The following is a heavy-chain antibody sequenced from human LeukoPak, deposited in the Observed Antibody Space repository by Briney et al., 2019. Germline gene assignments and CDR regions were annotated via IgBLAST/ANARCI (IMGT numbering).Heavy chain of an antibody. J-gene: IGHJ3*02. Sequence: ASVKVSCKVSGYTLTELSMHWVRQAPGKGLEWMGGFDPEDGETVYAQKFQGRVTMTEDTSTDTAYMELSSLRSEDTAVYYCATRVRVPRGAFDIWGQGTMVTVSS. V-gene: IGHV1-24*01. D-gene: IGHD1-1*01. CDR2: FDPEDGET. CDR3: ATRVRVPRGAFDI. CDR1: GYTLTELS.